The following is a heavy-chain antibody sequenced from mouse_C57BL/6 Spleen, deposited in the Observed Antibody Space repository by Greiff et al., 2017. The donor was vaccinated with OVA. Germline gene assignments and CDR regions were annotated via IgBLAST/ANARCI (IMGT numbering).Heavy chain of an antibody. CDR3: AREDYYGSGYYFDY. CDR1: GFTFSSYA. J-gene: IGHJ2*01. V-gene: IGHV5-4*01. Sequence: EVQVVESGGGLVKPGGSLKLSCAASGFTFSSYAMSWVRQTPEKRLEWVATISDGGSYTYYPDNVKGRFTISRDKAKNNLYLQMSHLKSEDTAMYYCAREDYYGSGYYFDYWGQGTTLTVSS. D-gene: IGHD1-1*01. CDR2: ISDGGSYT.